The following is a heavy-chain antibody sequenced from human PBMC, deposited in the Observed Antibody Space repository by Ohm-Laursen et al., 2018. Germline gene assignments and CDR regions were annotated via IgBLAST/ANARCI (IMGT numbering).Heavy chain of an antibody. CDR2: ISAYNGNT. CDR1: GYTFTSYD. J-gene: IGHJ4*02. Sequence: ASVKVSCNASGYTFTSYDINWVRQAPGQGLEWMGWISAYNGNTNYAQKLQGRVTMTTDTSTSTAYMELRSLRSDDTAVYYCARDLIAAMAHDYWGQGTLVTVSS. CDR3: ARDLIAAMAHDY. V-gene: IGHV1-18*01. D-gene: IGHD5-18*01.